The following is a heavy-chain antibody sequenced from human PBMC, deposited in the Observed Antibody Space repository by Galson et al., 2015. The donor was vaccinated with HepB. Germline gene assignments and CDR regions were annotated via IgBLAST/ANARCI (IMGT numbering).Heavy chain of an antibody. Sequence: SLRLSCAASGFTFSNYYMSWIRQARGKGLEWVSYISSSGSTIYYADSVKGRFTISRDNAKNSLYLQMNSLRAEDTAVYYCAREGGSYYPFDYWGQGTLVTVSS. V-gene: IGHV3-11*01. CDR2: ISSSGSTI. CDR3: AREGGSYYPFDY. J-gene: IGHJ4*02. CDR1: GFTFSNYY. D-gene: IGHD1-26*01.